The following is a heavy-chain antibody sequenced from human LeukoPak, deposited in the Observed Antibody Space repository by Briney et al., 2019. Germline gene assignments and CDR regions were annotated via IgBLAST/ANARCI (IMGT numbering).Heavy chain of an antibody. Sequence: GGSLRLSCAASGFTFSSYEMHWVRQAPGKGLEWVSYISSSGSTIYYADSVKGRFTISRDNAKNSLYLQTNSLRAEDTAVYYCARDYGGSSPFDYWGQGTLVTVSS. D-gene: IGHD4-23*01. J-gene: IGHJ4*02. V-gene: IGHV3-48*03. CDR1: GFTFSSYE. CDR2: ISSSGSTI. CDR3: ARDYGGSSPFDY.